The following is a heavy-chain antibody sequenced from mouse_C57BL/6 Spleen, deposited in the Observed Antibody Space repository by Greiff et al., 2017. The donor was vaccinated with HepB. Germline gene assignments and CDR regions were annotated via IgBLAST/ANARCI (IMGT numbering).Heavy chain of an antibody. CDR3: ARIKKIGATYFDY. V-gene: IGHV1S81*02. D-gene: IGHD1-1*01. CDR2: TNPTNGRT. J-gene: IGHJ2*01. CDR1: GYTFTSYW. Sequence: VQLQQSGAELVKAGASVKMSCKASGYTFTSYWMHWVKQRLGQGLEWFAETNPTNGRTYYNEKYKSKATLTVDKSSSTAYMLLSGPTFEDSAVYYCARIKKIGATYFDYWGQDTTLTVSS.